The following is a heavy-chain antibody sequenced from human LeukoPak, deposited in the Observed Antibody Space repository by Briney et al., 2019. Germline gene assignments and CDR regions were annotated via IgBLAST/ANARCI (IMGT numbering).Heavy chain of an antibody. CDR2: IYYSGST. CDR3: ARAIVLMVYADN. D-gene: IGHD2-8*01. CDR1: GGSISSSSYY. V-gene: IGHV4-39*01. Sequence: SETLSLTCTVPGGSISSSSYYWGWIRQPPGKGLEWIGSIYYSGSTYYNPSLKSRVTISVDTSKNQFSLKLSSVTAADTAVYYCARAIVLMVYADNWGQGTLVTVSS. J-gene: IGHJ4*02.